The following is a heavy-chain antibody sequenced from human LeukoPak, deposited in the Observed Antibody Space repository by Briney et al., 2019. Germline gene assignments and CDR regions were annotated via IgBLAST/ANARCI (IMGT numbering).Heavy chain of an antibody. Sequence: SETLSLTCTVSGGSISSYYWSWIRQPPGKGLEWIGYIYYSGSTNYNPSLKSRVTISVDTSKNQFSLKLSSVTAADTAVYYCARARGYSHDYYYYYMDVWGKGTTVTVSS. CDR3: ARARGYSHDYYYYYMDV. V-gene: IGHV4-59*08. CDR1: GGSISSYY. D-gene: IGHD5-18*01. CDR2: IYYSGST. J-gene: IGHJ6*03.